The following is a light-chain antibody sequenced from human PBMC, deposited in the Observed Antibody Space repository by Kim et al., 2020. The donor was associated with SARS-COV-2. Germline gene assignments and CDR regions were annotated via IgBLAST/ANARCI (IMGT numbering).Light chain of an antibody. CDR1: QSISNW. Sequence: DIQMTQSPSTLSASVGDRVTITCRASQSISNWLAWYQQKPGKAPKVLIYKASSLESGVPSRFSGSGSGTEFTLTISSLQPDDFATYYCQQYTSYSYTFGQGTKLEI. J-gene: IGKJ2*01. V-gene: IGKV1-5*03. CDR2: KAS. CDR3: QQYTSYSYT.